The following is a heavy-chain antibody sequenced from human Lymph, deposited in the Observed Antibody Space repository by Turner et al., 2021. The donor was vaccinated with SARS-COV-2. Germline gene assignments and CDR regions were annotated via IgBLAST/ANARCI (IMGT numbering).Heavy chain of an antibody. CDR2: INPNSGGT. D-gene: IGHD3-10*01. CDR1: GYTFTGYY. J-gene: IGHJ4*02. V-gene: IGHV1-2*02. Sequence: VQLLQSGAEVKKPGASVQVSCKASGYTFTGYYIHWVRQAPGQGLEWMGWINPNSGGTNYAQRLQGRVTMTRDTSISTAYMQLSRLRSDDTAVYYCARSRDLQSMVRGVDPFDYWGQGTLVTVSS. CDR3: ARSRDLQSMVRGVDPFDY.